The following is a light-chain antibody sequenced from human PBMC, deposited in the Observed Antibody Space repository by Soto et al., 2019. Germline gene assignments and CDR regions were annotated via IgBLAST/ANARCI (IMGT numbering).Light chain of an antibody. CDR3: QQRVNWLLT. CDR1: QSVGNS. V-gene: IGKV3-11*01. J-gene: IGKJ4*01. CDR2: DVS. Sequence: EIVLTQSPAALSFSPGQRATLSCRASQSVGNSLAWYQQKPGQAPRLLIYDVSSKPIGIPARFTGSGSGTDFTLTISGLVPEDFADYYCQQRVNWLLTFGGGTKVDIK.